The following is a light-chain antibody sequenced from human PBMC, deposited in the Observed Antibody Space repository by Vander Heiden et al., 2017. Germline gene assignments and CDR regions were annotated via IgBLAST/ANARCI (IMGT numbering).Light chain of an antibody. J-gene: IGLJ1*01. CDR2: QNS. CDR3: QAWDSSTALYV. Sequence: SYELTLPPPVFVSPGQTASITCSGDTLGDKYTCWYQQKPGQSPVLVIYQNSKRPSGIPERFSGSNSGNTATLTISGTQAMDEADYYCQAWDSSTALYVFGTGTKVTVL. CDR1: TLGDKY. V-gene: IGLV3-1*01.